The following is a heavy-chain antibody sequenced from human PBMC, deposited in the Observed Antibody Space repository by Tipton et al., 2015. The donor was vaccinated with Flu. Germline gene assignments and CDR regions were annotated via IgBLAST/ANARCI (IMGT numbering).Heavy chain of an antibody. D-gene: IGHD4-17*01. V-gene: IGHV3-7*01. CDR2: IKEDGSEK. Sequence: SLRLSCAVSGFTFSTSWMTWVRQAPGKGLEWVATIKEDGSEKYYVDSVKGRFTISRDNAKDSLYLQMNSLRAEDTALYYCARQTTVATLDAFDIWGQGTVVTVFS. CDR1: GFTFSTSW. J-gene: IGHJ3*02. CDR3: ARQTTVATLDAFDI.